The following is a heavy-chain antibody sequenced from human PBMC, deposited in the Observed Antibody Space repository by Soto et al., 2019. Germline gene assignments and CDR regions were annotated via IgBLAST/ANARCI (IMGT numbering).Heavy chain of an antibody. CDR2: ISYEGSDD. D-gene: IGHD6-19*01. V-gene: IGHV3-30*18. CDR1: RFTFSSYG. CDR3: AKEHSGLYSRHYFDF. J-gene: IGHJ4*02. Sequence: GGSLRLSCAASRFTFSSYGMHWLRQAPGKGLEWVAVISYEGSDDRYADSVKGRFAVSRDNSKNTLFLQMNSLRAEDTAVYYCAKEHSGLYSRHYFDFWGQGTLVTVSS.